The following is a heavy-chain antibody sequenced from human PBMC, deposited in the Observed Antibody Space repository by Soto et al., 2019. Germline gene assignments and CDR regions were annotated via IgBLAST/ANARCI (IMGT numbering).Heavy chain of an antibody. V-gene: IGHV3-30*03. CDR3: ARPTPRWSYHYGMDV. CDR1: EFTFSSYA. D-gene: IGHD2-15*01. CDR2: ISFDGRKE. Sequence: QLVESGGRGVQPGRSLRLSCEASEFTFSSYAMHWVRQAPGRGLEWVALISFDGRKEYYADSVKGRFIVSRDNSRSVVYLQMDSLRPDDTAIYYCARPTPRWSYHYGMDVWGQGTTVTVSS. J-gene: IGHJ6*02.